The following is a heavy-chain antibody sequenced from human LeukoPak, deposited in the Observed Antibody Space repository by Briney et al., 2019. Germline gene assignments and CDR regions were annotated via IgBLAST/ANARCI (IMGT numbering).Heavy chain of an antibody. CDR2: ISYDGSNK. J-gene: IGHJ4*02. Sequence: GGSLSLSCAASGFTFGSYGMHWVRQAPGKGLEWVAVISYDGSNKYYADSVKGRLTISRDNSKNTLYLQMNSLRAEDTAVYYCARDVFGELDYWGQGTLVTVSS. D-gene: IGHD3-10*01. CDR1: GFTFGSYG. V-gene: IGHV3-30*03. CDR3: ARDVFGELDY.